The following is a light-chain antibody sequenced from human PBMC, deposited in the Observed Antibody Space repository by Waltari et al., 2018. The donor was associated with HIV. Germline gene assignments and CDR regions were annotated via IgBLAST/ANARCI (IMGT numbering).Light chain of an antibody. CDR1: QSVSSTY. CDR2: GAS. CDR3: QQYGSSPLST. V-gene: IGKV3-20*01. Sequence: EIVLTQSPGTLSLSPGERDTLSCRASQSVSSTYLAWYQHKPGQAPRLLIYGASSRATGIPDRFSGSGSGTDFTLTISRLEPEDFAVYYCQQYGSSPLSTFGPGTKVDIK. J-gene: IGKJ3*01.